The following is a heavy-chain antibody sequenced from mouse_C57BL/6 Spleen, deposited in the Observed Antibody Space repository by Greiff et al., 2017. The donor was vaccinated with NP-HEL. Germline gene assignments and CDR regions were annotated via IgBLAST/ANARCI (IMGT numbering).Heavy chain of an antibody. CDR3: ARSAYYSNYLDY. CDR2: IYPGSGST. V-gene: IGHV1-55*01. J-gene: IGHJ2*01. Sequence: QVQLQQSGAELVKPGASVKMSCKASGYTFTSYWITWVKQRPGQGLEWIGDIYPGSGSTNYNEKFKSKATLTVDTSSSTAYMQLSSLTSEDSAVYYCARSAYYSNYLDYWGQGTTLTVSS. CDR1: GYTFTSYW. D-gene: IGHD2-12*01.